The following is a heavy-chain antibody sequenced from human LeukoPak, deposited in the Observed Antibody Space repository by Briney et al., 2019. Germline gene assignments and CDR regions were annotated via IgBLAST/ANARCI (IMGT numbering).Heavy chain of an antibody. CDR2: INSDGSST. CDR1: GFTFSSYW. V-gene: IGHV3-74*01. J-gene: IGHJ4*02. Sequence: PEGSLRLSCAASGFTFSSYWMHWVRQAPGKGLVWVSRINSDGSSTSYADSVKGRFTISRDNAKNTLYLQMNSLRAEDTAVYYCANLDGSGRGFDYWGQGTLVTVSS. D-gene: IGHD3-10*01. CDR3: ANLDGSGRGFDY.